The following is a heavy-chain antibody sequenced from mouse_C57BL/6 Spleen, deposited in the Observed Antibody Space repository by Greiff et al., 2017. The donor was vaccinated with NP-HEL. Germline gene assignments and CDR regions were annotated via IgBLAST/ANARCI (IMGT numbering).Heavy chain of an antibody. CDR3: ARSRDYDSYWYFDV. J-gene: IGHJ1*03. V-gene: IGHV1-18*01. D-gene: IGHD2-4*01. CDR1: GYTFTDYN. CDR2: INPNNGGT. Sequence: SGYTFTDYNMDWVKQSHGKSLEWIGDINPNNGGTIYNQKFKGKATLTVDKSSSTAYMELRSLTSEDTAVYYCARSRDYDSYWYFDVWGTGTTVTVSS.